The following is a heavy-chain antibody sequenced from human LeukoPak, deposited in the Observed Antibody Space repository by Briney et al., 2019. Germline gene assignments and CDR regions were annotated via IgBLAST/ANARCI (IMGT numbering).Heavy chain of an antibody. CDR1: GFTFSDYY. Sequence: GGSLRLSCAASGFTFSDYYMSWIRQAPGKGLEWVSYISSSGSTIYYADSVKGRFTISRDNAKNSLYLQMNSLRAEDTAVYYCARDPLMTTATRGAFDIWGQGTMVTVSS. CDR2: ISSSGSTI. J-gene: IGHJ3*02. CDR3: ARDPLMTTATRGAFDI. D-gene: IGHD4-17*01. V-gene: IGHV3-11*01.